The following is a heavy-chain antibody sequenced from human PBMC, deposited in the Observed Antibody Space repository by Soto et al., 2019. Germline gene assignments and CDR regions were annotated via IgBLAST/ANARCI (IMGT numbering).Heavy chain of an antibody. CDR2: IYYSGST. J-gene: IGHJ6*02. D-gene: IGHD6-13*01. Sequence: SETLSLTCTVSGGSISSYYWSWIRQPPGKGLEWIGYIYYSGSTNYNPSLKSRVTISVDTSKNQFSLKLSSVTAADTAVYYCARGGPSGPYSSRWLYYYYYYGMDVWGQGTTVTVSS. CDR3: ARGGPSGPYSSRWLYYYYYYGMDV. V-gene: IGHV4-59*01. CDR1: GGSISSYY.